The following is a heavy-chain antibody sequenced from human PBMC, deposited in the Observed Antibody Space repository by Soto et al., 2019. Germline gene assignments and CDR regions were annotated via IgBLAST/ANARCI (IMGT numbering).Heavy chain of an antibody. CDR2: IYYSGST. CDR3: ARQDSSGWYFSMDV. V-gene: IGHV4-39*01. CDR1: GGSISSSTYY. Sequence: QLQLQESGPGLVKPSETLSLTCTVSGGSISSSTYYWGWIRQPPGKGLEWIGSIYYSGSTYYNPSLKSRVTLSVDTSKNQFSLKLSSVTAADTAVYYCARQDSSGWYFSMDVWGQGTTVTVSS. J-gene: IGHJ6*02. D-gene: IGHD6-19*01.